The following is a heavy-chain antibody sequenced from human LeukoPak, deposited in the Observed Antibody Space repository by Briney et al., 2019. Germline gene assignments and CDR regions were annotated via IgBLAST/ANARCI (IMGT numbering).Heavy chain of an antibody. CDR2: IYYSGST. J-gene: IGHJ3*02. V-gene: IGHV4-59*01. CDR3: ARGGRAYAIDI. CDR1: GGSISSYY. Sequence: PSETLSLTCTVSGGSISSYYWSWIRQPPGKGLEWIGYIYYSGSTNYNPSLKSRVTISVDTSKNQFSLKLSSVTAADTAVYYCARGGRAYAIDIWGQGTMVTVSS. D-gene: IGHD3-16*01.